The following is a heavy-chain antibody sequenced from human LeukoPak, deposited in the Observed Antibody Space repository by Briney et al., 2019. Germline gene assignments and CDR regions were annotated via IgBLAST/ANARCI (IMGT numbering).Heavy chain of an antibody. D-gene: IGHD3-3*02. Sequence: GGPLRLSCAASGFTFSTYWMHWVRQAPGKGLVWVSRISSDGSNTNYADSVKGRFTISRDNANNTLYLQMNSLRAEDTAVYYCVLVSLTPGWGQGTLVTVSS. J-gene: IGHJ4*02. V-gene: IGHV3-74*01. CDR2: ISSDGSNT. CDR1: GFTFSTYW. CDR3: VLVSLTPG.